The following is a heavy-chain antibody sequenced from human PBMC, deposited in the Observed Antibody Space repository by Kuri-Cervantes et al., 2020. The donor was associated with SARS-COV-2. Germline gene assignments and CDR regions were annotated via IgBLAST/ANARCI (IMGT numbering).Heavy chain of an antibody. CDR3: ARDSRVGIAAAGLYY. CDR1: GYSISSGYY. D-gene: IGHD6-13*01. J-gene: IGHJ4*02. CDR2: IYYSGST. V-gene: IGHV4-38-2*02. Sequence: SQTLSLTCAVSGYSISSGYYWGWIRQPPGKGLEWIGSIYYSGSTYYNPSLKSRVTISVDTSKNQFSLKLSSVTAADTAVYYCARDSRVGIAAAGLYYWGQGTLVTVSS.